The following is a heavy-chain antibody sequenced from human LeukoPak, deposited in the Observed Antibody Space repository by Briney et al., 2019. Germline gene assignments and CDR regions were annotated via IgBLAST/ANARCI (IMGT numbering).Heavy chain of an antibody. J-gene: IGHJ6*03. CDR1: GGSISSYY. CDR3: ARDPKAHQYYDFWSGYRTDYYMDV. CDR2: IYTSGST. D-gene: IGHD3-3*01. V-gene: IGHV4-4*07. Sequence: SETLSLTCTVSGGSISSYYWSWIRQPAGKGLEWIGRIYTSGSTNYNPSLKSRVTMSVDTSKNQFSLKLSSVTAADTAVYYCARDPKAHQYYDFWSGYRTDYYMDVWGKGTTVTVSS.